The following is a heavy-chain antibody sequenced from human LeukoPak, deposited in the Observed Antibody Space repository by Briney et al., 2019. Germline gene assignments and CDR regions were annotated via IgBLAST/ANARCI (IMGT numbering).Heavy chain of an antibody. Sequence: SETLSLTCTVSRRSISLYYSSWIRHSPGGGLEWLGYIHYTGNPIFNPSLKSRVTISGDKSKNQFSLKLTCVSAADTAVYYCARMYHGGNSCAFDTWGQGTLVTVSS. CDR1: RRSISLYY. CDR3: ARMYHGGNSCAFDT. D-gene: IGHD4-23*01. V-gene: IGHV4-59*01. J-gene: IGHJ5*02. CDR2: IHYTGNP.